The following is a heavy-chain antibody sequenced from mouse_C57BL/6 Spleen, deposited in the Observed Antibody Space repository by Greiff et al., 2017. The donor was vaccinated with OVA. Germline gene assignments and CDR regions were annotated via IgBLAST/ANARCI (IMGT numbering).Heavy chain of an antibody. Sequence: VQLQQSGPELVKPGASVKISCKASGYAFSSSWMNWVKQRPGKGLEWIGRIYPGDGDTNYNGKFKGKATLTADKSSSTAYMQLSSLTSEDSAVYFCARCDGYYGYFDVWGTGTTVTVSS. CDR3: ARCDGYYGYFDV. J-gene: IGHJ1*03. V-gene: IGHV1-82*01. CDR2: IYPGDGDT. D-gene: IGHD2-3*01. CDR1: GYAFSSSW.